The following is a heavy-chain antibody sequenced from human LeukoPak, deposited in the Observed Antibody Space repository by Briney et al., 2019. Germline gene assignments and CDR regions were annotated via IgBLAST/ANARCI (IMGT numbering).Heavy chain of an antibody. D-gene: IGHD3-10*01. Sequence: GGSLRLSRAASGFRFSTYWMSWVRQAPGKGLEWVANIKEDGSEKYYVDSVKGRFTISRDNAKNSLFLQMNSLRVDDTAVYYCAGGGSYYANWGQGTLVTVSS. V-gene: IGHV3-7*04. CDR3: AGGGSYYAN. CDR2: IKEDGSEK. CDR1: GFRFSTYW. J-gene: IGHJ4*02.